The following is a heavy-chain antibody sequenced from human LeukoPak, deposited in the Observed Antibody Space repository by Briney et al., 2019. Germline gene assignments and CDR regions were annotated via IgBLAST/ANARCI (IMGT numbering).Heavy chain of an antibody. CDR3: ARPRVGQWLGPQNWFDP. Sequence: PGGSLRLSCAASGFTFSSYAMHWVRQAPGKGLEWVAVISYDGSNKYYADSVKGRITISRDNSKNTLYLQMNSLRAEDTAVYYCARPRVGQWLGPQNWFDPWGQGTLVTVSS. D-gene: IGHD6-19*01. J-gene: IGHJ5*02. CDR1: GFTFSSYA. V-gene: IGHV3-30-3*01. CDR2: ISYDGSNK.